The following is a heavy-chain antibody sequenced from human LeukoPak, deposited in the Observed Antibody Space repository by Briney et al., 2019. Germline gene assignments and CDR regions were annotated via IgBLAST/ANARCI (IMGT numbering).Heavy chain of an antibody. J-gene: IGHJ3*02. CDR3: AGGRYNRNYGLLNAFDI. CDR2: ISSSSSYI. CDR1: GFTFSSYS. D-gene: IGHD1-7*01. Sequence: GGSLRLSCAASGFTFSSYSMNWVRQAPGKGLEWVSSISSSSSYIYYADSVKGRFTISRDNAKNSLYLQMISVRAEDTAVYYCAGGRYNRNYGLLNAFDIWGQGTMVTVSS. V-gene: IGHV3-21*01.